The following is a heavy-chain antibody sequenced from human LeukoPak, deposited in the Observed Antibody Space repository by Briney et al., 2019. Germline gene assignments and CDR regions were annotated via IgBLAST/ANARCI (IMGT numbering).Heavy chain of an antibody. CDR3: ARGYMPAAYDYVWGSYRYNPFDY. D-gene: IGHD3-16*02. CDR2: ISAYNGNT. CDR1: GYTFTSYG. V-gene: IGHV1-18*01. J-gene: IGHJ4*02. Sequence: ASVKVSCKDSGYTFTSYGISWVRQAPGQGLEWMGWISAYNGNTNYAQKLQGRVTMTTDTSTSTAYMELRSLRSDDTAVYYCARGYMPAAYDYVWGSYRYNPFDYWGQGTLVTVSS.